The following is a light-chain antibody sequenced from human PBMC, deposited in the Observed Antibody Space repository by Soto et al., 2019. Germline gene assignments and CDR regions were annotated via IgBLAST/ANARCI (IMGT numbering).Light chain of an antibody. Sequence: QSVLTQPPSVSGTPGQTVTISCSGSRANIGSNTVNWYQHLPGTVPKLLIYSNNQRPSGVPDRFSGSKSGTSASLAISGLQSEDEADYYCAAWEDSLNPSVVFGTGTKLTVL. CDR3: AAWEDSLNPSVV. V-gene: IGLV1-44*01. CDR1: RANIGSNT. CDR2: SNN. J-gene: IGLJ1*01.